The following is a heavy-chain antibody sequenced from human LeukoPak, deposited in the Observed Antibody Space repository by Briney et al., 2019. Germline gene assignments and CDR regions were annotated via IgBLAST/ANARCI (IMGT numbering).Heavy chain of an antibody. V-gene: IGHV3-48*03. CDR2: INPSGSTI. D-gene: IGHD5-24*01. J-gene: IGHJ4*02. Sequence: GGSLRLSCATSGFTFSDYEMNWVRQAPGKGLEWVSCINPSGSTIYYADSVKGRFTISRDNAKNSLYLQMNSLRDEDTATYYCADLFGDGYNYWGQGTLVTVSS. CDR3: ADLFGDGYNY. CDR1: GFTFSDYE.